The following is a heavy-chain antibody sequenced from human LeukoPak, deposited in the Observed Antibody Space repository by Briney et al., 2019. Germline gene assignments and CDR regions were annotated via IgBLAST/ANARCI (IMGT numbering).Heavy chain of an antibody. CDR1: GYSISSGYY. CDR2: IYHSGST. CDR3: ARLRYYYDSSSGCYFDY. D-gene: IGHD3-22*01. V-gene: IGHV4-38-2*01. Sequence: PSETLSLTCAVSGYSISSGYYCGWIRQPPGKGLEWIGSIYHSGSTYYNPSLKSRVTISVDTSKNQFSLKLSSVTAADTAVYYCARLRYYYDSSSGCYFDYWGQGTLVTVSS. J-gene: IGHJ4*02.